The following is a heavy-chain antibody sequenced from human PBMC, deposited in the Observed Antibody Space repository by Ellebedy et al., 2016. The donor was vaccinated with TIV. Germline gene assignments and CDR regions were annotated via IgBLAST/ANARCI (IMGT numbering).Heavy chain of an antibody. CDR2: IKPDGSEK. J-gene: IGHJ4*02. V-gene: IGHV3-7*01. D-gene: IGHD6-13*01. CDR3: AKAIAAAGSY. Sequence: GESLKISCAASGFTFSSYWMTWVRQAPGKGLEWVANIKPDGSEKYYVDSVKGRFTIFRDNAKNSVYLQMNSLRAEDTAVYYCAKAIAAAGSYWGQGTLVTVSS. CDR1: GFTFSSYW.